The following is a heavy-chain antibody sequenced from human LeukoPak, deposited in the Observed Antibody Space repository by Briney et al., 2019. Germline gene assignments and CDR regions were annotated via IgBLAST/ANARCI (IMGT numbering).Heavy chain of an antibody. CDR3: ARGIVATGWFDP. Sequence: PSETLSLTCTVSGYSISSGYYWGWIRQPPGKGLEWIGSIYHSGSTYYNPSLKSRVTISVDTSKNQFSLKLSSVTAADTAVYYCARGIVATGWFDPWGQGTLVTVSS. CDR2: IYHSGST. J-gene: IGHJ5*02. D-gene: IGHD5-12*01. V-gene: IGHV4-38-2*02. CDR1: GYSISSGYY.